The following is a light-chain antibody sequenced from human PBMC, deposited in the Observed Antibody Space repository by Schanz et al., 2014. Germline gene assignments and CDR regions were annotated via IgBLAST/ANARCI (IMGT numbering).Light chain of an antibody. CDR1: SSDVGSYNY. CDR3: GSYTTSINYV. Sequence: QSALTQPASVSGSPGQSITISCTGTSSDVGSYNYVSWYQQHPGKAPKLMISAVSDRPSGVSNRFSGSKSGNTASLTISGLQAEDEADYYCGSYTTSINYVFGTGTKLTVL. V-gene: IGLV2-14*03. J-gene: IGLJ1*01. CDR2: AVS.